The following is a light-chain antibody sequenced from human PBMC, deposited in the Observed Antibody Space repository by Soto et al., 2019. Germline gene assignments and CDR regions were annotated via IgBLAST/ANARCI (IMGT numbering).Light chain of an antibody. CDR3: QHYNSWPLT. CDR2: DAS. J-gene: IGKJ4*01. CDR1: QSVRSN. V-gene: IGKV3-15*01. Sequence: EVVMTQSPATLSVSPGERATLSCRASQSVRSNLTWYRHEPGQAPRLLIYDASTRATGIPARFSGSGSDTAFTLTISSLQSEDFAVYYCQHYNSWPLTFGGGTRVELK.